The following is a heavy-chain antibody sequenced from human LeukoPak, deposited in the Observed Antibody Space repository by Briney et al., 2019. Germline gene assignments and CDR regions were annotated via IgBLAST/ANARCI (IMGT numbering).Heavy chain of an antibody. V-gene: IGHV4-4*07. CDR1: GGSINNYY. CDR2: IHITGST. D-gene: IGHD1-1*01. Sequence: SETLSLTCTVSGGSINNYYWNWIRQPAGKGLEWIGRIHITGSTNFNPSLKSRVIMSVDTSKNQFSLKLSSVTAADTAVYYCARQRDDAFDIWGQGTMVTVSS. CDR3: ARQRDDAFDI. J-gene: IGHJ3*02.